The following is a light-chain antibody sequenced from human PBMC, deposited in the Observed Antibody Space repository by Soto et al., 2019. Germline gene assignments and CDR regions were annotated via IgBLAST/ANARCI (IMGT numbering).Light chain of an antibody. J-gene: IGKJ2*01. CDR2: AAS. V-gene: IGKV1-39*01. CDR3: QQSYSTPYT. CDR1: QSISSY. Sequence: DIQMTQSPSSLSASVGDRVTITCRASQSISSYLNWYQQKPGKAPKLLIYAASSLQSGVPSRFTGSGSGTDFTLTISSLQPEDFANYYCQQSYSTPYTFGQGTKREIK.